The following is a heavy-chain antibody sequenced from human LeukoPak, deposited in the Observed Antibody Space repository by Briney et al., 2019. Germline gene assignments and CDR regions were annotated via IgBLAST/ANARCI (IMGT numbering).Heavy chain of an antibody. D-gene: IGHD4-23*01. Sequence: PSETLSLTCTVSGGSISSGGYYWSWIRQHPGKGLGWIGYIYYSGGTYYNPSLKSRVTISVDTSKNQFSLKLSSVTAADTAVYYCARHTSYGGNSAFGLWGQGALVTVSS. J-gene: IGHJ4*02. V-gene: IGHV4-31*03. CDR3: ARHTSYGGNSAFGL. CDR2: IYYSGGT. CDR1: GGSISSGGYY.